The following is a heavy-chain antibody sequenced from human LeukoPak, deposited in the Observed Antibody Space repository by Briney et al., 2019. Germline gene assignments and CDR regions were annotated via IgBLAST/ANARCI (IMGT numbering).Heavy chain of an antibody. CDR3: VREGVYNFDSSGYFIFDY. CDR1: GGXISSSSNY. Sequence: SETLSLTCTVSGGXISSSSNYWGWIRQPPGKGLEWIGSIYYSGSTYYNPSLKRRVTISVDTSKNQFSLKLTSVTAADTAVYYCVREGVYNFDSSGYFIFDYWGQGTLATVSS. J-gene: IGHJ4*02. D-gene: IGHD3-22*01. V-gene: IGHV4-39*02. CDR2: IYYSGST.